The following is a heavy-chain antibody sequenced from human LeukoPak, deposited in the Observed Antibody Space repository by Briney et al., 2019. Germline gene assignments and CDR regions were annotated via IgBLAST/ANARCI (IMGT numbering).Heavy chain of an antibody. CDR2: ISGSGGST. CDR3: AKPQGHDYGGNSYPPLFDY. Sequence: GGSLRLSCAASGFTFSSYAMCWVRQAPGKGLEWVSGISGSGGSTYYLDSVKGRFTISRDNSKNTLYLQMNSLRAEDTAVCYCAKPQGHDYGGNSYPPLFDYWGQGTLVTVSS. V-gene: IGHV3-23*01. J-gene: IGHJ4*02. CDR1: GFTFSSYA. D-gene: IGHD4-23*01.